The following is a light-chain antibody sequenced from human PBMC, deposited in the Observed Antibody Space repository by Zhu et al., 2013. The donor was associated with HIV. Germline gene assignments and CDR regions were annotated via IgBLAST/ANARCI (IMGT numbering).Light chain of an antibody. CDR2: DAS. CDR1: QGISSA. Sequence: AIQLTQSPSSLSASVGDRVTITCRASQGISSALAWYQQKPGTPPTLLIYDASSLESGVPSRFSGSGSGTDFTLTISGLQPDDFATYYCQQYSDYSWMFGQGTKVEIK. V-gene: IGKV1D-13*01. CDR3: QQYSDYSWM. J-gene: IGKJ1*01.